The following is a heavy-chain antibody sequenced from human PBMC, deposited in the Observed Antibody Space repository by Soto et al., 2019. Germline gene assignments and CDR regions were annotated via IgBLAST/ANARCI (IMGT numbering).Heavy chain of an antibody. J-gene: IGHJ3*01. CDR3: ARDRTIPGNDAFDF. CDR2: IWSDGNKT. CDR1: GFTFSSYG. Sequence: QVQLVESGGGVVQPGRSLKLSCAASGFTFSSYGMHWVRQAPGKGLEWVAVIWSDGNKTYYADSVTGRFTISKDNSKNTLYLQMNSPRVEDTAVYYCARDRTIPGNDAFDFWGQGTMVTVSS. V-gene: IGHV3-33*01. D-gene: IGHD2-21*01.